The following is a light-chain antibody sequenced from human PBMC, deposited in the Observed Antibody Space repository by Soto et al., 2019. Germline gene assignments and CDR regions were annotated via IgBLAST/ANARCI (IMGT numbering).Light chain of an antibody. CDR1: SSNIGGNS. CDR3: CSYAGSYTLV. V-gene: IGLV1-51*01. J-gene: IGLJ2*01. CDR2: DDD. Sequence: QSVMTQPPSVSAAPGQRVTISCSGSSSNIGGNSVSWYQQLPGTAPKLLIYDDDKRPSGIPDRFSGSKSGTSDTLGITGFQTGDEADHYCCSYAGSYTLVFGGGTKLTVL.